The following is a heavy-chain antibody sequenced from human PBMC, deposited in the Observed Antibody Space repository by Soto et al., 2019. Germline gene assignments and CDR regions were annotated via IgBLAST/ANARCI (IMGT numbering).Heavy chain of an antibody. CDR2: INVHNVYT. CDR1: GYTFTNYG. J-gene: IGHJ5*02. D-gene: IGHD2-2*01. CDR3: ARGGYCSSTSCSYFDP. Sequence: QVQLVLSGVEVKKPGASVKVSCRTSGYTFTNYGIVWVRQAPGQGLEWMGWINVHNVYTNYAQKFQDRVTMTAETSTGTAYMELRSLKSEDTAVYYCARGGYCSSTSCSYFDPWGQGTLVTVSS. V-gene: IGHV1-18*04.